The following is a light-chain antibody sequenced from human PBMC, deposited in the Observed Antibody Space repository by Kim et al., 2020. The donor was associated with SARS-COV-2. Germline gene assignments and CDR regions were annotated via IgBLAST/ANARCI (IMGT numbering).Light chain of an antibody. Sequence: AAGKTASITGGENNSGSKSVHWYQKKAGQAPVLVIHDDSDRPSGIPELFSGSNSENTATLTISMVEAGDEADYCCQGCDSSSDSVFGGGTQLTVL. CDR3: QGCDSSSDSV. V-gene: IGLV3-21*03. CDR2: DDS. CDR1: NSGSKS. J-gene: IGLJ3*02.